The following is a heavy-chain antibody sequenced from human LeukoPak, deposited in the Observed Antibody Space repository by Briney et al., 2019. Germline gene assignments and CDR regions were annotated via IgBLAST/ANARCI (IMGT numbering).Heavy chain of an antibody. CDR2: ISGSGGST. Sequence: PGGSLRLSCAASGFTFSSYAMSWVRQAPGKGLEWVSAISGSGGSTYYADSVKGRFTISRDNSKNTLYLQMNSPRAEDTAVYYCAKDPHSSSWYGNDYWGQGTLVTVSS. V-gene: IGHV3-23*01. D-gene: IGHD6-13*01. J-gene: IGHJ4*02. CDR1: GFTFSSYA. CDR3: AKDPHSSSWYGNDY.